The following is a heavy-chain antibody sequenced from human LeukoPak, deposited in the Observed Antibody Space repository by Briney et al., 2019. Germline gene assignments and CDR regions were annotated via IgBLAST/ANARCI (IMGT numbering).Heavy chain of an antibody. CDR1: GYTFTNYG. CDR3: ARDRRHTSGWYGSDY. Sequence: ASVTVSCKASGYTFTNYGISWVRQAPGQGLEWMGWISAYNGNTNYAQKLQGRVTMTIDTSTSTAYMELRTLRSDDTAVYYCARDRRHTSGWYGSDYWGQGTLVTVSS. J-gene: IGHJ4*02. D-gene: IGHD6-19*01. V-gene: IGHV1-18*01. CDR2: ISAYNGNT.